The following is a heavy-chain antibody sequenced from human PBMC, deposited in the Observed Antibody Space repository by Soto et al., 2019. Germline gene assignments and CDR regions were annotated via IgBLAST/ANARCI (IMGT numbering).Heavy chain of an antibody. Sequence: ASVKVSCKASGYTFTSYGISWVRQAPGQGLEWMGWISAYNGNTNYAQKLQGRVTMTTDTSTSTAYMELRSLRSDDTAVYYCARTQETGQYYYYYYMDVWGKGTTVTVSS. V-gene: IGHV1-18*01. CDR3: ARTQETGQYYYYYYMDV. CDR2: ISAYNGNT. D-gene: IGHD3-10*01. J-gene: IGHJ6*03. CDR1: GYTFTSYG.